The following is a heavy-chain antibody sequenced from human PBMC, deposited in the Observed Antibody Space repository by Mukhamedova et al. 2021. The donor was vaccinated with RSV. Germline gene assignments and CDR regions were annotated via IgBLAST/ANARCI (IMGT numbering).Heavy chain of an antibody. Sequence: VRQAPGKGLEWVAVISYDGSNKYYADSVKGRFTISRDNSKNTLYLQMNSLRAEDTAVYYCARARYSSSWWGDRFDPWGQGTLVTV. CDR2: ISYDGSNK. D-gene: IGHD6-13*01. V-gene: IGHV3-30*04. CDR3: ARARYSSSWWGDRFDP. J-gene: IGHJ5*02.